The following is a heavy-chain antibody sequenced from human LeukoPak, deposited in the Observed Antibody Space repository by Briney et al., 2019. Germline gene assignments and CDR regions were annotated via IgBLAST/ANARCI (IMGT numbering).Heavy chain of an antibody. V-gene: IGHV1-2*02. J-gene: IGHJ4*02. Sequence: ASVKVSCKASGYTFTGYYMHWVRQAPGRGLEWMGWINPNSGGTNYAQKFQGRVTMTRDTSISTAYMELSRLRSDDTAVYYCARGKRYNNQSKYRNTYYFDYWGQGTLVTVSS. CDR1: GYTFTGYY. CDR2: INPNSGGT. D-gene: IGHD2/OR15-2a*01. CDR3: ARGKRYNNQSKYRNTYYFDY.